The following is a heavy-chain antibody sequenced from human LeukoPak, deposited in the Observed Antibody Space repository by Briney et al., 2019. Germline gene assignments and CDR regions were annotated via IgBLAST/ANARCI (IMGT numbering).Heavy chain of an antibody. Sequence: GGSLRLSCAASAFSFSNYNMNWVRQAPVKGLEWVSSITSSGSYIYYADSVKGRFTISRDNAKNSLYLQLNSLRAEDTAVYYCARDPYSGSYSDYYYYMDVWGKGTTVTVSS. CDR3: ARDPYSGSYSDYYYYMDV. V-gene: IGHV3-21*01. J-gene: IGHJ6*03. CDR2: ITSSGSYI. D-gene: IGHD1-26*01. CDR1: AFSFSNYN.